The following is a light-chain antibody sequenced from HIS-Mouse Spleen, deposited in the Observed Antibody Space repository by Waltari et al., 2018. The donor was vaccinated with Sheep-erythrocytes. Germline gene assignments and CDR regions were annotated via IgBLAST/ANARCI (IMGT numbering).Light chain of an antibody. V-gene: IGLV3-1*01. CDR1: KLGEKY. J-gene: IGLJ1*01. CDR2: QDS. Sequence: SYELTQPPSVSVSPGQTASITRSGDKLGEKYACWYQQKPGQSPVLVIYQDSKRPSGSPGRFSGSNSGNTATLTISGTQAMDEADYYCQAWDSSTYVFGTGTKVTVL. CDR3: QAWDSSTYV.